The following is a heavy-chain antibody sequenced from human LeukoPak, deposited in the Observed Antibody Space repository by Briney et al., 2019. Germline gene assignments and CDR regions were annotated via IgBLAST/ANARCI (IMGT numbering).Heavy chain of an antibody. CDR1: GGSFSGYY. D-gene: IGHD2-2*01. Sequence: KASETLSLTCAVYGGSFSGYYWSWIRQPPGKGLEWIGEINHSGSTNYNPSLKSRVTISVDTSKNQFSLKLSSVTAADTAVYYRASGSIVVVPAAPGDYYYYGMDVWGQGTTVTVSS. CDR2: INHSGST. V-gene: IGHV4-34*01. J-gene: IGHJ6*02. CDR3: ASGSIVVVPAAPGDYYYYGMDV.